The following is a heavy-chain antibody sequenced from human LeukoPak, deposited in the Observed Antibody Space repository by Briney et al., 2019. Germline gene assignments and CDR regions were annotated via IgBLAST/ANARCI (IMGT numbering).Heavy chain of an antibody. J-gene: IGHJ4*02. Sequence: GESLKISCKGSGYSFTSYWIGWVRQMPGKGLEWMGIIYPGDSDTRYSPSFQGQVTISVDKSSATAYLQWSSLKASDTAMYYCARHMGGHHQQPDYWGQGTLVTVSA. D-gene: IGHD6-13*01. CDR1: GYSFTSYW. CDR3: ARHMGGHHQQPDY. CDR2: IYPGDSDT. V-gene: IGHV5-51*01.